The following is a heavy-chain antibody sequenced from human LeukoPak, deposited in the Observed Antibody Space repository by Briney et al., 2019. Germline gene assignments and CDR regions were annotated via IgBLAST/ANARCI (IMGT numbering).Heavy chain of an antibody. J-gene: IGHJ6*03. D-gene: IGHD2-2*01. CDR3: ARLLDSYQLPMSYPLYYYMDV. CDR2: INHSGST. Sequence: SETLSLTCTVSGGSISSSSYYWGWIRQPPGKELEWIGEINHSGSTNYNPPLKSRVTISVDTSKNQFSLKLSSVTAADTAVYYCARLLDSYQLPMSYPLYYYMDVWGKGTTVTISS. CDR1: GGSISSSSYY. V-gene: IGHV4-39*07.